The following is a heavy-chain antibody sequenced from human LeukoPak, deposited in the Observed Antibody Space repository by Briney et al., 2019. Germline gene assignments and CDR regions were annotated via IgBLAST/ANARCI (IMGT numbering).Heavy chain of an antibody. CDR2: MNPNSGNT. J-gene: IGHJ5*02. V-gene: IGHV1-8*01. CDR1: GYTFTSYD. Sequence: ASVKVSCKASGYTFTSYDINWVRQATGQGLEWMGWMNPNSGNTGYAQKLQGRVTMARNTSISTAYMELSSLRSEDTAAYYCARGGIAVAGRDNWFDPWGQGTLVTVSS. CDR3: ARGGIAVAGRDNWFDP. D-gene: IGHD6-19*01.